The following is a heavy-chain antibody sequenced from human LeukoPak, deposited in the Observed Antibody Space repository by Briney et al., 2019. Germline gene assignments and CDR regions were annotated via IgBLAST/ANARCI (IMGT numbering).Heavy chain of an antibody. V-gene: IGHV4-34*01. CDR3: ARGDYCSGGSCYSNWFDP. CDR2: INHSGST. CDR1: GGSFSGYY. Sequence: PSETLSLTCAVYGGSFSGYYWSWIRQPPGKGLEWIGEINHSGSTNYNPSLKSRVTISVDTSKNQFSLKLSSVTAADTAVYYCARGDYCSGGSCYSNWFDPWGQGTLVTASS. J-gene: IGHJ5*02. D-gene: IGHD2-15*01.